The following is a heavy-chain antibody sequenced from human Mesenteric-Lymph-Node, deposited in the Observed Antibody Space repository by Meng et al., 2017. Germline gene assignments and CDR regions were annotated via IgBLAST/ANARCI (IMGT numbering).Heavy chain of an antibody. CDR3: ARIGVLLWFGESKVDY. CDR2: ISGSSSYI. J-gene: IGHJ4*02. CDR1: GFTFSSYS. Sequence: GESLKISCAASGFTFSSYSMNWVRQAPGKGLEWVSSISGSSSYIYYADSVKGRFTISRDNAKNSLYLQMNSLRAEDTAVYYCARIGVLLWFGESKVDYWGQGTLVTVSS. D-gene: IGHD3-10*01. V-gene: IGHV3-21*01.